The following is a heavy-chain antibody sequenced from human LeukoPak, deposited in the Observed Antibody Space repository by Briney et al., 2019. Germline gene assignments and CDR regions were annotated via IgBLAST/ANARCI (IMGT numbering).Heavy chain of an antibody. Sequence: SETLSLTCTVSGGSISSYYWSWIRQPPGKGLEWIGYIYYSGSTIYNPSLKSRVTISVDTSKNQFSLKLSSVAAADTAVYYCARYGDYVFDLWGQGTLVTVSS. V-gene: IGHV4-59*01. D-gene: IGHD4-17*01. J-gene: IGHJ4*02. CDR3: ARYGDYVFDL. CDR2: IYYSGST. CDR1: GGSISSYY.